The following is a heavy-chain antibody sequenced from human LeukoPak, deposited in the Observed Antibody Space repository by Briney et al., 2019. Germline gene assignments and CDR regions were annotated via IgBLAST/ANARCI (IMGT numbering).Heavy chain of an antibody. Sequence: SETLSLTCTVSGGSISSGDYYWSWIRQPPGKGLEWIGYIYYSGSTYYNPSLKSRVTISVDTSKNQFSLKLSSVTAADTAVYYCARVDLGYCSGGSCYSFDYWGQGTPVTVSS. D-gene: IGHD2-15*01. V-gene: IGHV4-30-4*01. J-gene: IGHJ4*02. CDR3: ARVDLGYCSGGSCYSFDY. CDR2: IYYSGST. CDR1: GGSISSGDYY.